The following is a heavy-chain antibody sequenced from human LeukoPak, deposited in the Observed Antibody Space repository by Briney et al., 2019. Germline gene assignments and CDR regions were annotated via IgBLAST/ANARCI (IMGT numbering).Heavy chain of an antibody. CDR1: GDSISRFY. D-gene: IGHD6-13*01. Sequence: SETLSLTCSVSGDSISRFYWSWVRQPPGKGLEWIGYTGDTNYNPSLKSRVTISVDTSKNQFSLKLSSVTAADTAVYYCARPPRGSSWSDAFDIWGQGTMVTVSS. J-gene: IGHJ3*02. CDR3: ARPPRGSSWSDAFDI. V-gene: IGHV4-59*12. CDR2: YTGDT.